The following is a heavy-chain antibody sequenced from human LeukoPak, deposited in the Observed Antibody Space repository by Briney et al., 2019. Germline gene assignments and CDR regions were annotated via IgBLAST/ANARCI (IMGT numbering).Heavy chain of an antibody. J-gene: IGHJ2*01. Sequence: GGSLRLSCAASGFTFSTYDMHWVRQVTGKDLEWVSAIGATGDTYYPDSVKGRFTISRENVKNSLYLQMNSLRVEDTAVYYCARGWNSFWYFDFWGRGTQVTVSS. V-gene: IGHV3-13*01. D-gene: IGHD1-7*01. CDR1: GFTFSTYD. CDR3: ARGWNSFWYFDF. CDR2: IGATGDT.